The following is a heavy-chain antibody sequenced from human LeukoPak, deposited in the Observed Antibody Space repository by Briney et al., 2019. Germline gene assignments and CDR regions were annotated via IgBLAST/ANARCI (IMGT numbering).Heavy chain of an antibody. CDR3: ARDVNEYSSGWYSQIDAFDI. CDR2: IYYSGST. V-gene: IGHV4-39*07. D-gene: IGHD6-19*01. Sequence: PSETLSLTCTVSGGSISSSSYYWGWIRQPPGKGLEWIGSIYYSGSTYYNSSLKSRVTISVDTSKNQLSLKLSSVTAADTAVYYCARDVNEYSSGWYSQIDAFDIWGHGTMVTVSS. J-gene: IGHJ3*02. CDR1: GGSISSSSYY.